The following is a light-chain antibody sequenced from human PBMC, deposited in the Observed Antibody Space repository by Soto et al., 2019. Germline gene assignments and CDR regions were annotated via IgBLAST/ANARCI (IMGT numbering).Light chain of an antibody. CDR2: AAS. V-gene: IGKV1-27*01. Sequence: DIQMTQSPSSLSASVGDRVTITCRASQGISNSLVWYQQKSGKIPKLLIYAASSLQSGVPSRFSGSGSGTDFTLTICSLQPEDVATYFCQKYNSVPFTFGGGTKVEIK. CDR1: QGISNS. CDR3: QKYNSVPFT. J-gene: IGKJ4*01.